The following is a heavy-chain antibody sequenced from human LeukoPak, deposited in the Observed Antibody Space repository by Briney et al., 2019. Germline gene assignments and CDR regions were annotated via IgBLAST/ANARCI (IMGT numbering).Heavy chain of an antibody. CDR1: GGSFSGYY. Sequence: SETLSLTCAVYGGSFSGYYWSWIRQPPGKGLEWVGYIYYTGSTKYNPSLKSRVTISADTSKNRFSLKLNSVTAADTAIYYCARDGSGSYYKWFDPWGQGTLVTVSS. CDR2: IYYTGST. D-gene: IGHD3-10*01. CDR3: ARDGSGSYYKWFDP. J-gene: IGHJ5*02. V-gene: IGHV4-59*01.